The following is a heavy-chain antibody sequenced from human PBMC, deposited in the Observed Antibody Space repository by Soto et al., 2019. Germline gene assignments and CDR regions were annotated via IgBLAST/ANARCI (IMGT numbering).Heavy chain of an antibody. Sequence: QVQLQESGPGLVKPSQTLSLTCTVSGCSISSGGYYWSWIRQHPGKGLEWIGYIYYSGSTYYNPSLKSRVTISVDTSKNQFSLRLSSVTAADTAVYYCARGNYDFWSGYRPCYFDYWGRGTLVTVSS. D-gene: IGHD3-3*01. CDR1: GCSISSGGYY. V-gene: IGHV4-31*03. CDR2: IYYSGST. J-gene: IGHJ4*02. CDR3: ARGNYDFWSGYRPCYFDY.